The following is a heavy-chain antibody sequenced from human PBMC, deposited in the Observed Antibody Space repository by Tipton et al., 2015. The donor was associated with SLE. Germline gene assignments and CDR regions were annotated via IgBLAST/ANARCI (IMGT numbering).Heavy chain of an antibody. D-gene: IGHD6-19*01. Sequence: TLSLTCAVYGGSFSGYYWSWIRQPPGKGLEWIGSIYYSGSTYYNPSLKSRVTISVDTSKNQFSLKLSSVTAADTAVYYCARKGGSGWQMGYYFDYWGQGTLVTVSS. CDR2: IYYSGST. J-gene: IGHJ4*02. CDR3: ARKGGSGWQMGYYFDY. V-gene: IGHV4-34*01. CDR1: GGSFSGYY.